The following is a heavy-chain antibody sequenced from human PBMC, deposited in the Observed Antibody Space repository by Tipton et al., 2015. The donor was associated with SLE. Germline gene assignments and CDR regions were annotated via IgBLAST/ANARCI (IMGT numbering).Heavy chain of an antibody. CDR3: VRALWLDKDFAVVPPGIRLRAFDI. Sequence: TLSLTCSIYGGSFGGYYWSWIRQPPGKGLEWIGEINHGGSTNYNPSLKSRVTISVDTSKNQFSLKLSSVTAADTAVYYCVRALWLDKDFAVVPPGIRLRAFDIWGQGTMVTVSS. J-gene: IGHJ3*02. CDR1: GGSFGGYY. CDR2: INHGGST. D-gene: IGHD2-2*02. V-gene: IGHV4-34*01.